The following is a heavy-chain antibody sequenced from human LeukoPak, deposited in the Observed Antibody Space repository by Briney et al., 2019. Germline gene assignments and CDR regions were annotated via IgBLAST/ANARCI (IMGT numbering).Heavy chain of an antibody. V-gene: IGHV4-39*01. Sequence: WVRLSARKGLEWIGSIYYSGSTYYNPSLKSRVTISVDTSKNQFSLKLSSVTAADAAVYYCARQIWGYYGMDVWGQGTTVTVSS. CDR2: IYYSGST. CDR3: ARQIWGYYGMDV. D-gene: IGHD2/OR15-2a*01. J-gene: IGHJ6*02.